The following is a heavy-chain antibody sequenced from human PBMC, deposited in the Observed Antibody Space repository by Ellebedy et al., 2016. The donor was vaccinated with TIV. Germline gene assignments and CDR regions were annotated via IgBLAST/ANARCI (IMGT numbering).Heavy chain of an antibody. CDR1: GGSISRDY. Sequence: SETLSLXCTVSGGSISRDYWSWIRQSPGKGLEWIGYIYYSGSTNYNPSLKSRVTISVDTSKNQFSLRVSSVTAADTAVYYCATDWGRAAVLWGQGTLVTVSS. CDR2: IYYSGST. CDR3: ATDWGRAAVL. J-gene: IGHJ4*02. D-gene: IGHD3-16*01. V-gene: IGHV4-59*01.